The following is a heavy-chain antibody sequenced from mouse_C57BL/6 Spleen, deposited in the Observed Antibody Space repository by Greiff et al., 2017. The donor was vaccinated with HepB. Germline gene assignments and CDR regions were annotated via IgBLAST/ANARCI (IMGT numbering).Heavy chain of an antibody. CDR3: ARGPITTVPYAMDY. Sequence: EVQLVESGGGLVKPGGSLKLSCAASGFTFSSYAMSWVRQTPEKRLEWVATISDGGSYTYYPDNVKGRFTIARDNAKNNLYLQMSHLKSEDTAMYYCARGPITTVPYAMDYWGQGTSVTVSS. D-gene: IGHD1-1*01. CDR2: ISDGGSYT. J-gene: IGHJ4*01. V-gene: IGHV5-4*01. CDR1: GFTFSSYA.